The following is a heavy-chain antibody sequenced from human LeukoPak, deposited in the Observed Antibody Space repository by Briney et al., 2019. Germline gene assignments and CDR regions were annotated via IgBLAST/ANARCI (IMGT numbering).Heavy chain of an antibody. CDR1: GFTFDDYA. Sequence: GGSLRLSCAASGFTFDDYAMHWVRQAPGKGLEWVSGISWNSGSIGYADSVKGRFTISRDNAKNSLYLQMNSLRAEDMALYYCAKARRSIVGATDAFDIWGQGTMVTVSS. CDR2: ISWNSGSI. J-gene: IGHJ3*02. D-gene: IGHD1-26*01. V-gene: IGHV3-9*03. CDR3: AKARRSIVGATDAFDI.